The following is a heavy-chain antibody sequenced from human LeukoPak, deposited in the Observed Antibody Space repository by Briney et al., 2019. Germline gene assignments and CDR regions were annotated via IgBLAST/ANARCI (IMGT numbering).Heavy chain of an antibody. J-gene: IGHJ4*02. D-gene: IGHD6-13*01. V-gene: IGHV3-74*01. CDR2: IKGDGSYI. CDR3: GRAAAGVDY. CDR1: GFSFSSYW. Sequence: GGALRLSCAASGFSFSSYWMHWVRQAPGKGLVWVSRIKGDGSYITYADSVKGRFTISRDNARNTLYLQMNSLRVEDTAVYYCGRAAAGVDYWGQGTLITVSS.